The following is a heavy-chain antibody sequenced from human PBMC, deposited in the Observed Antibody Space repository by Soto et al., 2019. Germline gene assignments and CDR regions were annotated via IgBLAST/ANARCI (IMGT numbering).Heavy chain of an antibody. V-gene: IGHV3-23*01. CDR2: ISASGYTA. CDR1: RFTHV. CDR3: CLHAYPFDY. D-gene: IGHD3-16*01. J-gene: IGHJ4*02. Sequence: EVQLLESGGGSVQPGGSLRLSCAASRFTHVMGWVRQAPGKGLEWVSVISASGYTAYYADSVKGRFTISRDNSKNKLYLQMDGLRADDTAVYYCCLHAYPFDYWGQGTLVTVTS.